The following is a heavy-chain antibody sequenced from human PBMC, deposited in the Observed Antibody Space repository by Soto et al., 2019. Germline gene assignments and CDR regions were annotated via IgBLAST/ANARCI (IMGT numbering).Heavy chain of an antibody. D-gene: IGHD2-2*01. CDR2: INHSGST. J-gene: IGHJ4*02. V-gene: IGHV4-34*01. CDR1: GGSFSGYY. Sequence: QVQLQQWGAGLLKPSETLSLTCAVYGGSFSGYYWSWIRQPPGKGLEWIGEINHSGSTNYNPSLKSRVTISVETSKNQFSLKLSSVTAADTVVYYCARGPPLYCSSTSCYHYFDYWGQGTLVTVSS. CDR3: ARGPPLYCSSTSCYHYFDY.